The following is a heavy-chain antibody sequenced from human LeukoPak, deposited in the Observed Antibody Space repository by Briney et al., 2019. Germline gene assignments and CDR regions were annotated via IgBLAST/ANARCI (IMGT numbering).Heavy chain of an antibody. CDR1: GFTFSSYA. J-gene: IGHJ4*02. CDR2: ISGSGGST. CDR3: AKLSVRWLQLASYFDY. V-gene: IGHV3-23*01. Sequence: PGGSLRLSCAASGFTFSSYAMSWVRQAPGKGLEWVSAISGSGGSTYYADSVKGRFTISRDNSKNMLYLQMNSLRAEDTAVYYCAKLSVRWLQLASYFDYWGQGTLVTVSS. D-gene: IGHD5-24*01.